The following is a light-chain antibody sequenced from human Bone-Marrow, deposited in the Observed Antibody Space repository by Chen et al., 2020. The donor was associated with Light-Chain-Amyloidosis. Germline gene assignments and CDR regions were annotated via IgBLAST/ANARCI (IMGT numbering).Light chain of an antibody. Sequence: NFMLTQPHSVSESPGKTVIISCTRSSASIATNYVQWYQQRPASSPTTVIYEDTQRPSGVADRFSGSIDRSSNSASLTISGLKTEDEADYYCQSYQGSSQGVFGGGTKLTVL. CDR3: QSYQGSSQGV. V-gene: IGLV6-57*01. CDR2: EDT. CDR1: SASIATNY. J-gene: IGLJ3*02.